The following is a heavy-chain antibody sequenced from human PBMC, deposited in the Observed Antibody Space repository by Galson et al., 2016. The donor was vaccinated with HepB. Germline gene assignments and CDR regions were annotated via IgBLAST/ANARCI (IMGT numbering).Heavy chain of an antibody. CDR3: ARLTSTGTFDAFDV. D-gene: IGHD1-1*01. CDR1: GGSISSGGYY. CDR2: IYYSRTT. J-gene: IGHJ3*01. Sequence: TLSLTCDVSGGSISSGGYYWSWIRQLPGNGLEWIGYIYYSRTTYYNPSLRSRLSISADTSKNQFSLELSSVTAAETAVYFCARLTSTGTFDAFDVWGQGTMVTVSS. V-gene: IGHV4-31*11.